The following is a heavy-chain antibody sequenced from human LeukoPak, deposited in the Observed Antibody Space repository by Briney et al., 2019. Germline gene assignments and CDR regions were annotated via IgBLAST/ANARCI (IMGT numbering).Heavy chain of an antibody. CDR1: LGSLRGYY. CDR3: ARNCGGDHTCY. V-gene: IGHV4-34*01. CDR2: INHSGSI. D-gene: IGHD2-21*02. Sequence: SETLSVTCAVYLGSLRGYYWSWIRPPPGKGLEWIGEINHSGSINYNPYLKSRVTISVATSTKQFYRKLSSVTAADTAVYYCARNCGGDHTCYGGQGTLVTVSS. J-gene: IGHJ4*02.